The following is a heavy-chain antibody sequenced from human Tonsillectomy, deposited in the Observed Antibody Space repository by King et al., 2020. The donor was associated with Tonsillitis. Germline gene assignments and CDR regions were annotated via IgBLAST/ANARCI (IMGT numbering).Heavy chain of an antibody. D-gene: IGHD3-10*01. V-gene: IGHV3-21*01. CDR3: ARGSSGMDV. CDR1: GFPFRIFI. Sequence: VHLVESGGGLVKPGGSLRLPCAASGFPFRIFIRNWVRQAPGKGREGLSSIISSGSNKNYEDSVKGRFTISRDNAKNPLYLQMNSLRAEDTAVYYCARGSSGMDVWGQGTTVTVSS. CDR2: IISSGSNK. J-gene: IGHJ6*02.